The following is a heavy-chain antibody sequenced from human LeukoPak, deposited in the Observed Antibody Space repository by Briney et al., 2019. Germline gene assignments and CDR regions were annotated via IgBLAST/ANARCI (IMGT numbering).Heavy chain of an antibody. D-gene: IGHD3-10*01. CDR2: IYHSGST. J-gene: IGHJ4*02. CDR3: ARWGDRVPGVFDY. CDR1: GGSISSGGYS. Sequence: SETLSLTCAVSGGSISSGGYSWSWIRQPPGKGLEWIGYIYHSGSTYYNPSLKSRVTISVDRSKNQFSLKLSSVTAADTAVYYCARWGDRVPGVFDYWGQGTLVTVSS. V-gene: IGHV4-30-2*01.